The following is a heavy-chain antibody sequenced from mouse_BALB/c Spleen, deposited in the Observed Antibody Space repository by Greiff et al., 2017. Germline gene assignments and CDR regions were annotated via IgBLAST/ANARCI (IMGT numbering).Heavy chain of an antibody. J-gene: IGHJ4*01. CDR3: ARGGDY. CDR1: GFTFTDYY. Sequence: EVKLMESGGGLVQPGGSLRLSCATSGFTFTDYYMSWVRQPPGKALEWLGFIRNKANGYTTEYSASVKGRFTISRDNSQSILYLQMNTLRAEDSATYYCARGGDYWGQGTSVTVSS. CDR2: IRNKANGYTT. V-gene: IGHV7-3*02.